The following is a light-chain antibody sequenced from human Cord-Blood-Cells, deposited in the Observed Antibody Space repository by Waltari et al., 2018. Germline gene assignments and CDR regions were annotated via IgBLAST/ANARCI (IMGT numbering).Light chain of an antibody. CDR2: DAS. Sequence: IVLTHSPGTLSLSPGERATLASWASQSVSSSYLTWYQQKPGQAPRLLIYDASSRATGVPERFSGSGSGTDFTLTISRLEPEDIAVYYCQQYDSSLYTFGQGTKLEIK. CDR3: QQYDSSLYT. CDR1: QSVSSSY. V-gene: IGKV3-20*01. J-gene: IGKJ2*01.